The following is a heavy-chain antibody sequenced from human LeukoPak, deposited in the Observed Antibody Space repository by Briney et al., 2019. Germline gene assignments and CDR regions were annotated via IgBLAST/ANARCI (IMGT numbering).Heavy chain of an antibody. Sequence: GGSLRLSCAASGFTFSSHWMHWVRQAPGKGLVWVSRINGDGSNTTYADSVKGRFTISRDNAKNTLYLQMNSLRAEDTAVYYCARSIYGDYGDYWGQGTLVTVSS. J-gene: IGHJ4*02. V-gene: IGHV3-74*03. CDR1: GFTFSSHW. CDR3: ARSIYGDYGDY. CDR2: INGDGSNT. D-gene: IGHD4-17*01.